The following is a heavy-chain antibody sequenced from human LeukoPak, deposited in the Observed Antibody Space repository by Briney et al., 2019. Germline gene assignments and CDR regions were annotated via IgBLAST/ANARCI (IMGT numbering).Heavy chain of an antibody. CDR1: GFTFSSYA. Sequence: PGRSLRLSCAASGFTFSSYAMHWVRQAPGKGLEWVAVISYDGSNKYYADSVKGRFTISRDNSKNTLYQQMNSLRAEDTAVYYCARDHWAMIEWYFDLWGRGTLVTVSS. J-gene: IGHJ2*01. D-gene: IGHD3-22*01. CDR3: ARDHWAMIEWYFDL. CDR2: ISYDGSNK. V-gene: IGHV3-30-3*01.